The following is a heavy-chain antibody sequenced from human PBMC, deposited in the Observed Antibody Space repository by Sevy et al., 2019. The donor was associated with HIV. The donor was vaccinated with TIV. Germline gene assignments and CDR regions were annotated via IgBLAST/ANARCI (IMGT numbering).Heavy chain of an antibody. V-gene: IGHV3-21*01. J-gene: IGHJ5*01. CDR3: AREGDIRPFDS. D-gene: IGHD2-15*01. CDR1: GFTFSRYS. Sequence: GGSLRLSCAASGFTFSRYSMNWVRQAPGKGLEWVSSISSPSTFTYYADSLKGRFTISRDNAKNSLYLQINSLRVEDTAVYYCAREGDIRPFDSWGQGTLVTVSS. CDR2: ISSPSTFT.